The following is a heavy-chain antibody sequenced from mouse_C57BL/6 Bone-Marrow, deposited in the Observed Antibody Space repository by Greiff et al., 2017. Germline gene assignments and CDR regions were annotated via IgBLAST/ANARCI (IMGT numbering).Heavy chain of an antibody. CDR2: IDPENGDT. CDR3: TRRGDGSRSFAY. D-gene: IGHD1-1*01. J-gene: IGHJ3*01. Sequence: VQLQQSGAELVRPGASVKLSCTASGFNIKDDYMHWVKQRPEQGLEWIGWIDPENGDTEYAAKFQGKATITADTSSNTAYLQLSSLTSEDTAVYFCTRRGDGSRSFAYWGQGTLVTVSA. V-gene: IGHV14-4*01. CDR1: GFNIKDDY.